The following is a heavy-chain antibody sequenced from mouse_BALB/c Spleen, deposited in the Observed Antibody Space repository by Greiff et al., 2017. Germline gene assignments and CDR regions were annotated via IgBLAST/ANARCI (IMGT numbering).Heavy chain of an antibody. CDR1: GFNIKDTY. D-gene: IGHD1-1*01. V-gene: IGHV14-3*02. Sequence: EVKLVESGAELVKPGASVKLSCTASGFNIKDTYMHWVKQRPEQGLEWIGRIDPANGNTKYDPKFQGKATITADTSSNTAYLQLSSLTSEDTAVYYCARDGATVVEDWGQGTTLTVSS. J-gene: IGHJ2*01. CDR3: ARDGATVVED. CDR2: IDPANGNT.